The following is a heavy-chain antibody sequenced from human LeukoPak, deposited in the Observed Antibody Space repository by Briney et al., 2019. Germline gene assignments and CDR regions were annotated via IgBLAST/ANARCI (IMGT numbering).Heavy chain of an antibody. CDR2: IYPGDSDT. J-gene: IGHJ3*02. D-gene: IGHD3-16*01. CDR3: ASRTGPGEIDAVDI. CDR1: GSSFTSYW. V-gene: IGHV5-51*03. Sequence: GQSRKISSEGSGSSFTSYWIGWVRRMPGKGLRGWGGIYPGDSDTRYSPSFQAQVTISFDKSLSTANLQWSSLKASDTAMYYCASRTGPGEIDAVDIWGQGTMVTVSS.